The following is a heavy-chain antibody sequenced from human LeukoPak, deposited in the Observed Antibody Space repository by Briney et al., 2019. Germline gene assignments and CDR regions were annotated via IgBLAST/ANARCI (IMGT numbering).Heavy chain of an antibody. CDR3: AKGGYGASKTHFDY. J-gene: IGHJ4*02. Sequence: GGSLRLSCAASGFTFSSYAMSWVRQAPGKGLEWVSAISGSGGSTYYADSVKGRFTISGDNSKNTPYLQMNSLRAEDTAVYYCAKGGYGASKTHFDYWGQGTLVTVSS. CDR1: GFTFSSYA. D-gene: IGHD5-12*01. CDR2: ISGSGGST. V-gene: IGHV3-23*01.